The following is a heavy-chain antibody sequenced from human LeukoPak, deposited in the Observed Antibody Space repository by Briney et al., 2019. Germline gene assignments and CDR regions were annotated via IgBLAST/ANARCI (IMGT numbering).Heavy chain of an antibody. CDR3: AGRVTGYSSGYVY. CDR1: GITFSNYA. D-gene: IGHD5-18*01. J-gene: IGHJ4*02. Sequence: GGSLRLSCVAFGITFSNYAVSWVRQAPDKGLDWVSVISGSAHKIRYADSVKGRFTISRDNSENIVYLQMNNLRAEDTAVYYCAGRVTGYSSGYVYWGQGTLVTVSS. CDR2: ISGSAHKI. V-gene: IGHV3-23*01.